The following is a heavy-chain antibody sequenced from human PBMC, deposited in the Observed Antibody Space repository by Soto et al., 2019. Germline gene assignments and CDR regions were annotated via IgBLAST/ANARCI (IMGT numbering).Heavy chain of an antibody. D-gene: IGHD4-17*01. CDR3: VRGSATVTDDDGHCFDP. Sequence: SETLSLTCTVSGGSISSGGYYWSWIRQHPGKGLEWIGYIYYSGSTYYNPSLKSRVTISVDTSKNQFSLKLSSVTAADTAVYYCVRGSATVTDDDGHCFDPWGQGTLVTVSS. J-gene: IGHJ5*02. CDR2: IYYSGST. CDR1: GGSISSGGYY. V-gene: IGHV4-31*03.